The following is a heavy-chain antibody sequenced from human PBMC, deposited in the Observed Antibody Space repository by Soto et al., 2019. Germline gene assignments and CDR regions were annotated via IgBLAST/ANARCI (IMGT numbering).Heavy chain of an antibody. D-gene: IGHD6-19*01. CDR2: LNPNSGDT. J-gene: IGHJ4*02. CDR1: GYTFSSYD. V-gene: IGHV1-8*01. CDR3: ATSGGGWYLY. Sequence: QVQLVQSGAEVKKPGASVKVSCKASGYTFSSYDINWVRQATGQGLEWMGWLNPNSGDTVYAQKFHGRVTLTRNTSINTAYIELSSLTSDDTAVYYCATSGGGWYLYWGQGTLVTVSS.